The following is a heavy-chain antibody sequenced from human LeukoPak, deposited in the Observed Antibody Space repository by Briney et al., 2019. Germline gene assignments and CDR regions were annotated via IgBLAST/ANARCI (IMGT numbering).Heavy chain of an antibody. D-gene: IGHD1-7*01. J-gene: IGHJ4*02. CDR1: GYTSTSYY. Sequence: GASVKVSCKASGYTSTSYYMHWVRQAPGQGLEWMGIINPSGGSTSYTQKFQGRVTMTRDTSTSTVYMELSSLRSEDTAVYYCARDWKGTEDYWGQGTLVTVSS. CDR3: ARDWKGTEDY. V-gene: IGHV1-46*01. CDR2: INPSGGST.